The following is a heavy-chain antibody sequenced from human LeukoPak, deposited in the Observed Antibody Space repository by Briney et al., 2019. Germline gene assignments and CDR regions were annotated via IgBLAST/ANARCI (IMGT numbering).Heavy chain of an antibody. D-gene: IGHD3-3*01. CDR3: TRGQVFRGSPYYGPFYFDY. Sequence: GWSLRPSSISSGITTRDYIQGWVRHAPGKVVGWVAIIRDRCYIGTTEHAASVKGRFTISRDDSTNIVYLEMNSLTTEDTAVYFCTRGQVFRGSPYYGPFYFDYWGQGALVTVSS. J-gene: IGHJ4*02. CDR1: GITTRDYI. CDR2: IRDRCYIGTT. V-gene: IGHV3-49*04.